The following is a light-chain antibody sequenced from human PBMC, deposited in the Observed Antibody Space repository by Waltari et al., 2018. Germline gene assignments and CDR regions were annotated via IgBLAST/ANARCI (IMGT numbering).Light chain of an antibody. CDR1: QSVLYSSNHKNY. CDR2: WAS. J-gene: IGKJ4*01. V-gene: IGKV4-1*01. CDR3: QQYYSTPLT. Sequence: DIVMTQSPDSLAVSLGERATINCKHSQSVLYSSNHKNYLAWYQQKPGQPPKLLIYWASTRESGVPDRFSGSGSGSDFTLTISSLQAADVAVYYCQQYYSTPLTFGGGTKVEIK.